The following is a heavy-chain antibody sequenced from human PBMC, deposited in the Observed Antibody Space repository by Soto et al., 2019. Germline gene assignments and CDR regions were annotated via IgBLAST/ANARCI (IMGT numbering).Heavy chain of an antibody. D-gene: IGHD4-4*01. CDR2: ISAYNGNT. J-gene: IGHJ6*03. Sequence: QVQLVQSGAEVKKPGASVKVSCKASGYTFTSYGISWVRQAPGQGLEWMGWISAYNGNTNYAQKLKGRVTMTTDTSASTDYMELRSLRSDDTAVYYCARTTVTYYYYYYMDVWRKGTTVTVSS. V-gene: IGHV1-18*01. CDR1: GYTFTSYG. CDR3: ARTTVTYYYYYYMDV.